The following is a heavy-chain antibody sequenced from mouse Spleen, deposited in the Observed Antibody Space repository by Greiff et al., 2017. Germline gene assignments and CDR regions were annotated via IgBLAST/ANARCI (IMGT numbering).Heavy chain of an antibody. J-gene: IGHJ1*01. D-gene: IGHD2-3*01. CDR1: GFTFSSYY. CDR3: ARWLLRGYFDV. Sequence: EVHLVESGGGLVKLGGSLKLSCAASGFTFSSYYMSWVRQTPEKRLEWVATISSGGGSTYYPDSVKGRFTISRDNAKNTLYLQMSSLNSEDTAVYYCARWLLRGYFDVWGAGTTVTVSS. V-gene: IGHV5-12-1*01. CDR2: ISSGGGST.